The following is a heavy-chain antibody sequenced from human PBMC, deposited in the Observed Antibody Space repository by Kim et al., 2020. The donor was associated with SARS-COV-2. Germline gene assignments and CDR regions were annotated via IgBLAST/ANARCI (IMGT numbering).Heavy chain of an antibody. J-gene: IGHJ4*02. CDR2: IWYDGSNK. D-gene: IGHD3-10*01. CDR3: AKDLFVLLPSALILLWFGELYCC. Sequence: GGSLRLSCAASGFTFSSYAMHWVRQAPGKGLEWVAVIWYDGSNKYYADSVKGRFTISRDNSKNTLYLQMNSLRAEDTAVYYCAKDLFVLLPSALILLWFGELYCCWAQGTLVTVSS. V-gene: IGHV3-33*06. CDR1: GFTFSSYA.